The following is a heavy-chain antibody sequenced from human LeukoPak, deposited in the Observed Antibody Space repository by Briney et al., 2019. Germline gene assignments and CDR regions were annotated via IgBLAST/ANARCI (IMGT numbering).Heavy chain of an antibody. J-gene: IGHJ4*02. Sequence: LAGGSLRLSCAASGFTFDNYAMHWVRQAPGKGLEWVSGISWNSGTIAYADSVKGRFTISRDNAKNSLYLEMSSLRVEDTAFYYCSNRRGRQLEGTVDYWGQGTLVTVSS. V-gene: IGHV3-9*01. CDR2: ISWNSGTI. CDR3: SNRRGRQLEGTVDY. CDR1: GFTFDNYA. D-gene: IGHD6-6*01.